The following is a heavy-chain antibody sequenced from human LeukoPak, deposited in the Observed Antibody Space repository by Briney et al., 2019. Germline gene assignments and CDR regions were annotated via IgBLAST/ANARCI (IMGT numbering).Heavy chain of an antibody. Sequence: GGSLRLSCAASGFTFSSYATSWVRQAPGKGLEWVSAISGSGGSTYYADSVKGRFTISRDNSKNTLYLQMNSLRAEDTAVYYCAKLRDGYNLISAFDIWGQGTMVTVSS. CDR3: AKLRDGYNLISAFDI. CDR1: GFTFSSYA. D-gene: IGHD5-24*01. J-gene: IGHJ3*02. CDR2: ISGSGGST. V-gene: IGHV3-23*01.